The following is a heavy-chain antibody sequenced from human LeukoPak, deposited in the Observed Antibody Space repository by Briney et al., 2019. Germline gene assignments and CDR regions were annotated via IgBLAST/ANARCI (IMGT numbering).Heavy chain of an antibody. Sequence: GGSLRLSCIASGFTFGDYGLGWVRQAPGMGLEWVSFSRSKLYGGAPEYAASVRGRFSVSRDDSKSLAYLQMNNLKSEDTAVYYCARGLTVSGAKYYFHFWSQGTLVTVSS. CDR2: SRSKLYGGAP. CDR1: GFTFGDYG. D-gene: IGHD2-21*02. CDR3: ARGLTVSGAKYYFHF. V-gene: IGHV3-49*04. J-gene: IGHJ4*02.